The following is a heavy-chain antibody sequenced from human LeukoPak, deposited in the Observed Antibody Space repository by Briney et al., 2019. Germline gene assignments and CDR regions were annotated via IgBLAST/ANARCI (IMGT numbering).Heavy chain of an antibody. CDR2: ISRAATYI. CDR3: ARDEGV. D-gene: IGHD3-10*01. Sequence: GGSLRLSCTASGFAFSYENMNWVRQVPEKGLEWVSSISRAATYIHYADSVEGRFTISRDNAKNALYLQMNSLRVEDTGVYYCARDEGVWGQGTLVTVSS. J-gene: IGHJ4*02. V-gene: IGHV3-21*01. CDR1: GFAFSYEN.